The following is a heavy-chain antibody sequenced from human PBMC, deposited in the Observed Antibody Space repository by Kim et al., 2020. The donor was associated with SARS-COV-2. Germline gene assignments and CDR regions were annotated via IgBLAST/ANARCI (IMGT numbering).Heavy chain of an antibody. V-gene: IGHV3-33*01. Sequence: YADPVRCRFTIARDNSKNTLYLQMNSLRAEDTAVYYCARDNNPNEYYFDYWGQGTLVTVSS. J-gene: IGHJ4*02. CDR3: ARDNNPNEYYFDY. D-gene: IGHD1-1*01.